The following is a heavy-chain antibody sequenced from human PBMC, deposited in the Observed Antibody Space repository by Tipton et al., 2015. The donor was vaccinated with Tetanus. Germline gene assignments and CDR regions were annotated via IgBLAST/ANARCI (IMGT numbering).Heavy chain of an antibody. CDR2: MTSSGRNT. V-gene: IGHV3-11*01. Sequence: GSLRLSCAASGFIFSDYYMTWIRQAPGKGLEWIAYMTSSGRNTYYSDSVKGRFTISRDNAKNSLYLQMDSLRADDTALYYCVRDRGRANYGTFDYWGQGTLVTVSS. D-gene: IGHD3-10*01. CDR1: GFIFSDYY. J-gene: IGHJ4*02. CDR3: VRDRGRANYGTFDY.